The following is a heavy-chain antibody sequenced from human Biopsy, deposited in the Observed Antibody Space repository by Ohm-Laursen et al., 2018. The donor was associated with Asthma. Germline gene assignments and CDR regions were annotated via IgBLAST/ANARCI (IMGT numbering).Heavy chain of an antibody. CDR2: IYSGGTS. V-gene: IGHV3-53*01. CDR3: SRGDSSNWSHYYFDY. D-gene: IGHD3-22*01. J-gene: IGHJ4*02. Sequence: SLRLSCAASGFAVSRDYMFWVRQAPGKGLEWVSVIYSGGTSHTADSARGRFTISRDYSKNTLYIQMHSLRAEDTAVYYCSRGDSSNWSHYYFDYWGQGTLVTVSS. CDR1: GFAVSRDY.